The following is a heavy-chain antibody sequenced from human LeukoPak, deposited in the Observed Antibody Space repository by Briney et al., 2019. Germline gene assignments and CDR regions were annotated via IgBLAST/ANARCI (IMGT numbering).Heavy chain of an antibody. CDR3: ARVQLELLLLGWIDP. CDR2: LYSRGST. Sequence: PGGSLRLSCAASGFSVSSNYMSWVRQAPEKGLEWVSILYSRGSTYYADSVKGRFTISRDDSKNTLYLQMNSLRAEDTAVYYCARVQLELLLLGWIDPWGQGTLVTVSS. J-gene: IGHJ5*02. CDR1: GFSVSSNY. D-gene: IGHD1-7*01. V-gene: IGHV3-53*01.